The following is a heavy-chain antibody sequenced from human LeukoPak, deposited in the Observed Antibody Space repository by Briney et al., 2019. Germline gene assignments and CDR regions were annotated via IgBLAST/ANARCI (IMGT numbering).Heavy chain of an antibody. CDR2: INPNSGGT. CDR3: AREYQLLGTVYNYFDP. CDR1: GYTFTGYY. J-gene: IGHJ5*02. D-gene: IGHD2-2*01. Sequence: ASVKVSCKASGYTFTGYYMHWVRQAPGQGLEWMGWINPNSGGTNSAQKFQGRVTMTRDTSISTAYMELSRLRSDDTAVYYCAREYQLLGTVYNYFDPWGQGTLVTVSS. V-gene: IGHV1-2*02.